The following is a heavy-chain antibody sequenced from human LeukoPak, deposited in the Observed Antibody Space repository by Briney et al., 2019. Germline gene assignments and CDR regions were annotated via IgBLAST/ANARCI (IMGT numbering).Heavy chain of an antibody. CDR2: VTDSGSAT. Sequence: GGSLRLSCAASGFTFTKYGINWVRQAPGKGLEWVSGVTDSGSATFYADSVKGRFTISRDNSKNTLYLQMNSLRAEDTAVYYCAKNKFSGYYDSSGFQHWGQGTLVTVSS. CDR1: GFTFTKYG. V-gene: IGHV3-23*01. CDR3: AKNKFSGYYDSSGFQH. D-gene: IGHD3-22*01. J-gene: IGHJ1*01.